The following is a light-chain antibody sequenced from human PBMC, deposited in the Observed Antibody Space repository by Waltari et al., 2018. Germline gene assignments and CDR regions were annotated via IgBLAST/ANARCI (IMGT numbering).Light chain of an antibody. Sequence: TQPHSVSGSPGETVIISCTRSGGRLASNFVQWYQQRPGRAPAAVIYENNQRPSGVPDRFSGSIDGSSNSASLTISGLQSEDEADYYCQSYDHAFPVVFGGGTKLTVL. CDR3: QSYDHAFPVV. CDR2: ENN. CDR1: GGRLASNF. J-gene: IGLJ3*02. V-gene: IGLV6-57*03.